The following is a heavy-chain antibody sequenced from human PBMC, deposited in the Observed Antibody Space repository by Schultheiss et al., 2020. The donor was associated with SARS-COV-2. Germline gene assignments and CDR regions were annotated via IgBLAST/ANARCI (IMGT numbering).Heavy chain of an antibody. V-gene: IGHV3-30*03. D-gene: IGHD5-24*01. CDR2: ISYDGSNK. CDR3: ARARWLQYYYYYYGMDV. CDR1: GFTFSSSW. Sequence: GGSLRLSCAASGFTFSSSWMHWVRQAPGKGLEWVAVISYDGSNKYYADSVKGRFTISRDNSKNTLYLQMNSLRAEDTAVYYCARARWLQYYYYYYGMDVWGQGTTVTVSS. J-gene: IGHJ6*02.